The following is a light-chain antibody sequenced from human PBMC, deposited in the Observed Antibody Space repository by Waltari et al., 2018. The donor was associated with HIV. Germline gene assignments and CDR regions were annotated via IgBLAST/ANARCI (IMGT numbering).Light chain of an antibody. CDR2: GAS. Sequence: VLTHSPGTLSLSPGERATLSCRASQAGNNYVAWDQKKSGQAPRLLMFGASARAAGIPERFTGRGSGTDFTLTSTRLEPEDFAVYCCQQYGSPPLTVGGGTKVEIK. J-gene: IGKJ4*01. V-gene: IGKV3-20*01. CDR1: QAGNNY. CDR3: QQYGSPPLT.